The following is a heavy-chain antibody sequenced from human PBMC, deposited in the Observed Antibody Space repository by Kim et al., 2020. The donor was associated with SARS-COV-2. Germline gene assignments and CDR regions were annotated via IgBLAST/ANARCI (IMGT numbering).Heavy chain of an antibody. Sequence: NHSGNSNYNPSLKSRVTISVDTSKNQFSLKLSSVTAADTAVYYCARMNYFDSWGQGTLVTVSS. CDR2: NHSGNS. J-gene: IGHJ4*02. CDR3: ARMNYFDS. V-gene: IGHV4-34*01.